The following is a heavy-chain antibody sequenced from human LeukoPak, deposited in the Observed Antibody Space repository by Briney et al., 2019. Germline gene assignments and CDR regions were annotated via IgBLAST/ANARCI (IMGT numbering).Heavy chain of an antibody. V-gene: IGHV4-34*01. Sequence: SETLSLTCAVYGGSFSGYYWSWIRQPPGKGLEWIGEINHSGSTNYNPSLKSRVTISVDTSKNQFSLKLSSVTAADTAVYYCARWDNQSPHWGQGTLVTVSS. CDR1: GGSFSGYY. CDR2: INHSGST. J-gene: IGHJ4*02. CDR3: ARWDNQSPH. D-gene: IGHD1-14*01.